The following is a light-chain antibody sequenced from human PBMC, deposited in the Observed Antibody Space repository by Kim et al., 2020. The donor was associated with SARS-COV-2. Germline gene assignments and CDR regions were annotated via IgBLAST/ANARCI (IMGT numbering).Light chain of an antibody. Sequence: VSLGERAAFNCKSSQSVSNKLVWYQQKPGQPPKLLIRWSSDRESGVPDRFSGSGSGTDFTLSISSLQAEDVAVYHCQQYHDLPYTFGQGTKLEI. CDR1: QSVSNK. CDR2: WSS. J-gene: IGKJ2*01. CDR3: QQYHDLPYT. V-gene: IGKV4-1*01.